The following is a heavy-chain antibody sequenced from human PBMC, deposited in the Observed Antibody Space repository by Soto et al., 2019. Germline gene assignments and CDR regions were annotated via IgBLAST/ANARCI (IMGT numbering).Heavy chain of an antibody. CDR2: IIPIFGTA. CDR1: GGTFSSYA. Sequence: QVQLVQSGAEVKKPGSSVKVSCKASGGTFSSYAISWVRQAPGQGLEWMGGIIPIFGTANYAQKFHGRVTITADEYTSTAYMELSSLRSADTAVYYCARGVNRGAYSPYFDCWGQGTLVTVSS. V-gene: IGHV1-69*12. J-gene: IGHJ4*02. CDR3: ARGVNRGAYSPYFDC. D-gene: IGHD6-13*01.